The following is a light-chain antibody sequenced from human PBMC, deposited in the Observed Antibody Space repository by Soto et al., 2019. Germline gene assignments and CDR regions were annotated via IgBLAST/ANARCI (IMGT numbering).Light chain of an antibody. Sequence: DIQMTQTPSTLSASVGDRVTITCRASQSISSWLAWYQQKPGKAPKLLIYDASSLGSGVPSRFSGSVSGTEFTLTISSLQPDDFATYYCQQYHSYPWTFGQGTKLEIK. CDR2: DAS. V-gene: IGKV1-5*01. CDR3: QQYHSYPWT. J-gene: IGKJ1*01. CDR1: QSISSW.